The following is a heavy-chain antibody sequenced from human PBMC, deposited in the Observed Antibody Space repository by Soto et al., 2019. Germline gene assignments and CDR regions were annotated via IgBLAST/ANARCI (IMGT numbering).Heavy chain of an antibody. Sequence: ETLSLTCTVSGCSISSYYWSWIRQPPGKGLEWIGYIYYSGSTNYNPSLKSRVTISVHTSKNQFSLKLSSVTAADKAVYYCARAGGTIGGVAFDISGQRTMVT. V-gene: IGHV4-59*01. D-gene: IGHD1-1*01. J-gene: IGHJ3*02. CDR1: GCSISSYY. CDR3: ARAGGTIGGVAFDI. CDR2: IYYSGST.